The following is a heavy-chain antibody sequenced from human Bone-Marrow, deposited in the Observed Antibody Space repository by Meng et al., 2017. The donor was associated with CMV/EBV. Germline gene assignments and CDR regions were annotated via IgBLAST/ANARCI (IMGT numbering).Heavy chain of an antibody. CDR1: GYTFTGYY. CDR2: INPNSGDT. Sequence: QVQLVQSGAEVKKPGASMRVSCKASGYTFTGYYLHWVRQAPGQGLEWMGWINPNSGDTNYAQNFQGRVTMTRDTSLATAYMELSSLRSDDTAVYYCARGRSTGFDYWGQGALVTVSS. CDR3: ARGRSTGFDY. J-gene: IGHJ4*02. V-gene: IGHV1-2*02. D-gene: IGHD4-11*01.